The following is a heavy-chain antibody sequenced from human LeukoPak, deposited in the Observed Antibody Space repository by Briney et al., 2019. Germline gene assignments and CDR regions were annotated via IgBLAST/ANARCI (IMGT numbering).Heavy chain of an antibody. Sequence: GGSLRLSCAASGFTVSSNYMSWVRQAPGKGLKWVSAITTGDGNTYYADSVKGRFTVSRDDSKNTLYLQMNSLRAEDTAVYYCAKDGGLWVSAHWGDSWGRGTLVTVSS. CDR1: GFTVSSNY. CDR2: ITTGDGNT. CDR3: AKDGGLWVSAHWGDS. J-gene: IGHJ4*02. D-gene: IGHD7-27*01. V-gene: IGHV3-23*01.